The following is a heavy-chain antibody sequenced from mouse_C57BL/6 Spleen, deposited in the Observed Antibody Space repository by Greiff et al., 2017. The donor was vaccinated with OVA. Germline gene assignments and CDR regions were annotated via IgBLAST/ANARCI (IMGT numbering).Heavy chain of an antibody. CDR2: INPNNGGT. CDR1: GYTFTDYN. CDR3: ARRGGSSYAMDY. Sequence: VQLQQSGPELVKPGASVKMSCTASGYTFTDYNMHWVKQSHGKSLEWIGYINPNNGGTSYNQKFKGKATLTVNKSSSTAYMELRSLTSEDSAVYDCARRGGSSYAMDYWGQGTSVTVSS. J-gene: IGHJ4*01. V-gene: IGHV1-22*01.